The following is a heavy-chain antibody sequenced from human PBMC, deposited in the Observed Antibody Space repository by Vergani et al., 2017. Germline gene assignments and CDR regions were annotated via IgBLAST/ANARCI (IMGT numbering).Heavy chain of an antibody. Sequence: EVQLVESGGGLVQPGRSLRLSCAASGFTFDDYAMHWVRQAPGKGLEWVSGISWNSGSIGYADSVKGRFTISRDNAKNSLYLQMNSLRAEDTAVYYCARGEWLAPYYSDYWGQGTLVTVSS. D-gene: IGHD3-3*01. CDR2: ISWNSGSI. V-gene: IGHV3-9*01. CDR1: GFTFDDYA. J-gene: IGHJ4*02. CDR3: ARGEWLAPYYSDY.